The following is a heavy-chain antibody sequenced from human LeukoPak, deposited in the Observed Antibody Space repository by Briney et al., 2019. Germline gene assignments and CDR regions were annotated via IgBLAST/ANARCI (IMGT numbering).Heavy chain of an antibody. D-gene: IGHD3-3*01. CDR3: SHSGKYDFWSGTF. J-gene: IGHJ4*02. CDR2: ITRRSYGGTT. Sequence: GRSLRLSCTASGHTSDDYTVTWVRQAPGKGLEWVGFITRRSYGGTTEYAASVKGRFTISRDDSKSIAYLEMSSLKTEDTGVYYCSHSGKYDFWSGTFWGQGTLVIVSS. CDR1: GHTSDDYT. V-gene: IGHV3-49*04.